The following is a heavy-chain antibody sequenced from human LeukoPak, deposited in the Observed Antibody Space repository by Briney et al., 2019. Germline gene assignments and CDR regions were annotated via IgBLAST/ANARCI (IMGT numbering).Heavy chain of an antibody. J-gene: IGHJ4*02. Sequence: ASVMVSCKASGYTFTRYGISRVRQAPGQGLEWMGWISAYNGNTNHAQELQGRVTMTTDTSTSTAYMELRSLRSDDTAVYYCARDAKEGGYGDYAYWGQGTLITVSS. V-gene: IGHV1-18*01. CDR3: ARDAKEGGYGDYAY. D-gene: IGHD4-17*01. CDR2: ISAYNGNT. CDR1: GYTFTRYG.